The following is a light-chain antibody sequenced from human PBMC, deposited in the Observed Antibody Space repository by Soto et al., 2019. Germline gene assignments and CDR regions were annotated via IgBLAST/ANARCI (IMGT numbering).Light chain of an antibody. CDR1: QGISSY. Sequence: DIQLTQSPSFLSASVGDRVTITCRASQGISSYLAWYQQKPGKAPNLLIFAAYTLQSGVPSRFGGSGSGTEFTLTISSLQHEDFATYYCQQFDSYPRTFGQGTKVEIK. CDR2: AAY. J-gene: IGKJ1*01. V-gene: IGKV1-9*01. CDR3: QQFDSYPRT.